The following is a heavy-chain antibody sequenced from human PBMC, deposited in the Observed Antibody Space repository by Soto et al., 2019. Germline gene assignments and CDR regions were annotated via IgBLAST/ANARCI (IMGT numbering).Heavy chain of an antibody. CDR3: ARESYYDSSGYDHYDY. CDR2: INPSGGST. J-gene: IGHJ4*02. CDR1: GYTFTSYY. D-gene: IGHD3-22*01. Sequence: ASVKVSCKASGYTFTSYYMHWVRQAPGQGLEWMGIINPSGGSTSYAQKFQGRVTMTRDTSTSTVYMELGSLRSEDTAVYYCARESYYDSSGYDHYDYWGQGTLVTVSS. V-gene: IGHV1-46*03.